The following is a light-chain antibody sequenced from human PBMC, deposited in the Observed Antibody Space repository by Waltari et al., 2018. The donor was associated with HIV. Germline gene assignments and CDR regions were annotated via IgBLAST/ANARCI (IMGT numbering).Light chain of an antibody. CDR2: WAS. CDR3: QQYYSLGPT. Sequence: DIVMTQSPNSLAVSLGEGATINCRSSRTILFSSDNRNCLAWYQQKPGQSPKLLIYWASTRASGVPDRFSGSGSGTNFSLTISTLQTDDVALYYCQQYYSLGPTFGGGTKVEIK. J-gene: IGKJ4*01. V-gene: IGKV4-1*01. CDR1: RTILFSSDNRNC.